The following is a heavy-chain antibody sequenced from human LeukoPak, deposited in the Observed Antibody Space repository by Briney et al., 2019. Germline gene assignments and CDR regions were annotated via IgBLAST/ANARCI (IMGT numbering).Heavy chain of an antibody. J-gene: IGHJ4*02. CDR1: GYSFSNYA. V-gene: IGHV7-4-1*02. D-gene: IGHD3-22*01. CDR3: ARDQRYYYESSGYSDPYAPDY. Sequence: ASVKVSCKTSGYSFSNYALNWVRQAPGQGLEWMGWIVTNTGNPTYTQGFTGRFVFSFDTSVSTAYLKISRIKAEDTAVYYCARDQRYYYESSGYSDPYAPDYWGQGTLVTVSS. CDR2: IVTNTGNP.